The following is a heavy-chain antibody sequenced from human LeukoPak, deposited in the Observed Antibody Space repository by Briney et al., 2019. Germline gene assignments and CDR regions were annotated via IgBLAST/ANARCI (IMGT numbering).Heavy chain of an antibody. Sequence: ASVKVSCKASGYTFTSYGISRVRQAPGQGLEWMGWISAYNGNTNYAQKLQGRVTMTTDTSTSTAYMELRSLRSDDTAVYYCARDLPTYYYDSSGYSYPRGYWGQGTLVTVSS. D-gene: IGHD3-22*01. CDR3: ARDLPTYYYDSSGYSYPRGY. V-gene: IGHV1-18*01. J-gene: IGHJ4*02. CDR1: GYTFTSYG. CDR2: ISAYNGNT.